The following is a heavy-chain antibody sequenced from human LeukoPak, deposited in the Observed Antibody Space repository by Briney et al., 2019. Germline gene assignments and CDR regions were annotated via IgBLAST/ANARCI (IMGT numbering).Heavy chain of an antibody. CDR2: INPSGGST. D-gene: IGHD2-2*01. Sequence: ASVKVSCKASGGTFSSYAISWVRQAPGQGLEWMGIINPSGGSTSYAQKFQGRVTMTRDTSTSTVYMELSSLRSEDTAVYYCARDLAYQRPRGWFDPWGQGTLVTVSS. J-gene: IGHJ5*02. V-gene: IGHV1-46*01. CDR3: ARDLAYQRPRGWFDP. CDR1: GGTFSSYA.